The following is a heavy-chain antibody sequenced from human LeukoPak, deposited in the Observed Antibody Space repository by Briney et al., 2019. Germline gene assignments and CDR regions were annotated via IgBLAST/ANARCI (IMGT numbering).Heavy chain of an antibody. J-gene: IGHJ4*02. Sequence: GGSLRLSCAASGFTFSSYAMSWVRQAPGKGLEWVSAISGSGGSTYYADSVKDRFTISRDNSKNTLYLQMNSLRAEATAVYYCAKDSYSYGYYYFDYWGQGTLVTVSS. CDR1: GFTFSSYA. CDR3: AKDSYSYGYYYFDY. D-gene: IGHD5-18*01. V-gene: IGHV3-23*01. CDR2: ISGSGGST.